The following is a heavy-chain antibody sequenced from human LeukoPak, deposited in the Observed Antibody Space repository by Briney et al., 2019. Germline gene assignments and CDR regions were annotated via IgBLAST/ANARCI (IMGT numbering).Heavy chain of an antibody. CDR1: GFTFSSYS. CDR2: ISSSSSYI. D-gene: IGHD6-13*01. CDR3: ARDHSSSSYFDY. J-gene: IGHJ4*02. V-gene: IGHV3-21*01. Sequence: GGSLRLSCAASGFTFSSYSMNWVRQAPGQGLEWVSSISSSSSYIYYADSVKGRFTISRDNAKNTLYLQMNSLRAEDTAVYYCARDHSSSSYFDYWGQGTLVTVSS.